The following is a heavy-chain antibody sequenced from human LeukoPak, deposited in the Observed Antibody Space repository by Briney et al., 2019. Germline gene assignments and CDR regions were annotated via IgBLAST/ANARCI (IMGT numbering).Heavy chain of an antibody. CDR3: AKDRGDSRHYYPWYFDY. CDR1: GFTVSSNY. CDR2: IYGSGDT. J-gene: IGHJ4*02. D-gene: IGHD3-22*01. V-gene: IGHV3-66*01. Sequence: QSGGSLRLSCAASGFTVSSNYMSWVRQAPGKGLEWVSIIYGSGDTCYADSVKGRFTISRDNSKNTLYLQMNSLRAEDTAVYYCAKDRGDSRHYYPWYFDYWGQGILVTVSS.